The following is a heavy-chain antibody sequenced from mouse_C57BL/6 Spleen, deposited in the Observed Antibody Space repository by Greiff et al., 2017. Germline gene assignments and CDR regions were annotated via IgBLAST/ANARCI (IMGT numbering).Heavy chain of an antibody. V-gene: IGHV10-1*01. J-gene: IGHJ1*03. Sequence: EVKLMESGGGLVQPKGSLKLSCAASGFSFNPYAMNWVRQAPGKGLEGVARIRSKSNNYATYYADSVKDSFTISRDDSESMLYLQMNNLKTEDTAMYYCVRYFDVWGTGTTVTVSS. CDR2: IRSKSNNYAT. CDR3: VRYFDV. CDR1: GFSFNPYA.